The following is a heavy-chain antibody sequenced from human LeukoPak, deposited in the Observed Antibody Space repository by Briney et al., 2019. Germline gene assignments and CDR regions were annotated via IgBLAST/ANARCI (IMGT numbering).Heavy chain of an antibody. D-gene: IGHD6-19*01. J-gene: IGHJ6*02. CDR2: IIPIFGTA. CDR1: GGTFSSYA. CDR3: ARGGGVAEGDYYYYGMDV. Sequence: ASVKVSCKASGGTFSSYAISWVRQAPGQGLEWMGGIIPIFGTANYAQKFQGRVTITADESTSTAYMELSSLRSEDTAVYYCARGGGVAEGDYYYYGMDVWGQGTTVTVSS. V-gene: IGHV1-69*13.